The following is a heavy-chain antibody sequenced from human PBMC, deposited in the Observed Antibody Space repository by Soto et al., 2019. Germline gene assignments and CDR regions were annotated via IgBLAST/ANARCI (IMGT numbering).Heavy chain of an antibody. J-gene: IGHJ4*01. V-gene: IGHV4-34*01. CDR3: ASGVSAARGDY. D-gene: IGHD6-6*01. CDR1: GGSFSGYY. CDR2: INHSGST. Sequence: SETLSLTCAVYGGSFSGYYWSWIRQPPGKGLEWIGEINHSGSTNYNPSLKSRVTISVDTSKNQFSLKLSSVTAADTAVYYCASGVSAARGDYWGHGTLVTVSS.